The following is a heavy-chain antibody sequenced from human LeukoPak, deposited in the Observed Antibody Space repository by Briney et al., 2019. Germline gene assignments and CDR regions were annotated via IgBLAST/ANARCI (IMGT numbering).Heavy chain of an antibody. CDR1: GGSISSGGYS. CDR2: IYHSWST. CDR3: ARGWGDYGDYGARGGWYFDL. D-gene: IGHD4-17*01. J-gene: IGHJ2*01. Sequence: PSETLSLTCAVSGGSISSGGYSWSWIRQPPGKGLEWIGYIYHSWSTYYNPSLKSRVTISVDRSKNQFSLKLSSVTAADTAVYYCARGWGDYGDYGARGGWYFDLWGRGTLVTVSS. V-gene: IGHV4-30-2*01.